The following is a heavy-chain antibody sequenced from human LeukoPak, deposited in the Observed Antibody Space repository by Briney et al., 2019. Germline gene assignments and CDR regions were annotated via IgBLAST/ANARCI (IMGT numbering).Heavy chain of an antibody. J-gene: IGHJ4*02. Sequence: GASVKVSCKASGYTFTGYYMHWVRQGPGQGLEWMGWISPNSGGTNYAQKFQGRVTMTRDTSISTAYMELSRLRSDDTAVYYCAREIAAAGLDYWGQGTLVTVSS. CDR1: GYTFTGYY. D-gene: IGHD6-13*01. CDR3: AREIAAAGLDY. V-gene: IGHV1-2*02. CDR2: ISPNSGGT.